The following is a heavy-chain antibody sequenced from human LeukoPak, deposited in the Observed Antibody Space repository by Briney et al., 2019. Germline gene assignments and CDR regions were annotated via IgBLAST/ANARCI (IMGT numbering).Heavy chain of an antibody. CDR3: AKVEHADFNMNFDS. D-gene: IGHD2-21*01. V-gene: IGHV3-23*01. Sequence: QPGGSLILSCGAPGFNFWCHVMNSLRQAPGEGLEWVSSISASDDRTFYADSVKGRFTISRDNSKNTVYLQMDSLRSDDMSVYCCAKVEHADFNMNFDSWGQGTLVTVSS. CDR2: ISASDDRT. J-gene: IGHJ4*02. CDR1: GFNFWCHV.